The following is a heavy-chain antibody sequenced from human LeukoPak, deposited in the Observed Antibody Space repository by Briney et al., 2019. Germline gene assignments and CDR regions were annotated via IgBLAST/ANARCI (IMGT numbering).Heavy chain of an antibody. D-gene: IGHD3-3*01. CDR2: IRYDGNNK. CDR1: GFTFSRYW. V-gene: IGHV3-30*02. J-gene: IGHJ4*02. Sequence: PGGSLRLSCAASGFTFSRYWMHWVRQAPGKGLEWVGFIRYDGNNKYYADSVKGRFTISRDNSQNTLFLQMNSLRAEDTAVYYCAKFLPSWSYWGQGTLVTVSS. CDR3: AKFLPSWSY.